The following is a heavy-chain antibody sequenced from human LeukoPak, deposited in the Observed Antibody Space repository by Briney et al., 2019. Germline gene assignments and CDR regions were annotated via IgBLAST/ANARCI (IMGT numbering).Heavy chain of an antibody. D-gene: IGHD2-21*02. CDR3: ARGGDSPLLAASYYYYGMDV. Sequence: GASVKVSCKASGYTFTSYGISWVRQAPGQGLEWMGWISAYNGNTNYAQKLQGRVTMTTDTSTSTAYMELRSLRSDDTAVYYCARGGDSPLLAASYYYYGMDVWGQGTTVTVSS. J-gene: IGHJ6*02. CDR2: ISAYNGNT. V-gene: IGHV1-18*01. CDR1: GYTFTSYG.